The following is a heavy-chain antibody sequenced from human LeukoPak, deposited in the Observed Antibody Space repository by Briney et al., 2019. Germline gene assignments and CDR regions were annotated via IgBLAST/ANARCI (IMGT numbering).Heavy chain of an antibody. CDR1: GGTFSSYA. CDR3: ARGIEMATITASDY. J-gene: IGHJ4*02. Sequence: ASVKVSCKASGGTFSSYAISWVRQAPGQGLEWVGLINPSGGSTSYAQKFQGRVTMTRDTSTSTVYMELSSLRSEDTAVYYCARGIEMATITASDYWGQGTLVTVSS. D-gene: IGHD5-24*01. CDR2: INPSGGST. V-gene: IGHV1-46*01.